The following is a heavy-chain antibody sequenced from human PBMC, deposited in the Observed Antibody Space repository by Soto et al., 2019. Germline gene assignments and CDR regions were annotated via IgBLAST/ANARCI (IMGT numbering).Heavy chain of an antibody. CDR2: ISYDGSNK. J-gene: IGHJ6*02. CDR1: GFTFSSYA. CDR3: AIELEHCYGGMDV. Sequence: QVQLVESGGGVVQPGRSLRLSCAASGFTFSSYAMHWVRQAPGKGLEWVAVISYDGSNKYYADSVKGRFTISRDNSMNPLYLQRNRLRSEHTALYYWAIELEHCYGGMDVWGQGTTVTVSS. V-gene: IGHV3-30-3*01. D-gene: IGHD1-1*01.